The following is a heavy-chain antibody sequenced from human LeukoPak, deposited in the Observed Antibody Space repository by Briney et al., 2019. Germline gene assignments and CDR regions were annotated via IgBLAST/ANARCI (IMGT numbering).Heavy chain of an antibody. CDR3: ATMMYGSGNYYNSDY. CDR1: NYSISRTYH. J-gene: IGHJ4*02. CDR2: IYHSGTT. D-gene: IGHD3-10*01. Sequence: SSETLSLTCSVSNYSISRTYHWGWIRQPPGKGLEWIGTIYHSGTTYYSPSLKSRVTISIHTSKNQFSLRLTSVTAADTAVYYCATMMYGSGNYYNSDYWGQGTLVTVSP. V-gene: IGHV4-38-2*02.